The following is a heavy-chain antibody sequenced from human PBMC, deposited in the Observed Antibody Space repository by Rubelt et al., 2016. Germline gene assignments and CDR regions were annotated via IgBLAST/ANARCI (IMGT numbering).Heavy chain of an antibody. V-gene: IGHV2-5*02. Sequence: QITLKESGPTLVKPTQTLTLTCTFSGLSLKSSEVGVAWIRQPPGTALEWLAFIYWDDVERYSPSLKSRLPITKHTSKNLVDLTMTNMDPGDTATYYGAYPCVAYRDDIFDAFDIWGQGTMVTVSS. D-gene: IGHD4-17*01. J-gene: IGHJ3*02. CDR3: AYPCVAYRDDIFDAFDI. CDR1: GLSLKSSEVG. CDR2: IYWDDVE.